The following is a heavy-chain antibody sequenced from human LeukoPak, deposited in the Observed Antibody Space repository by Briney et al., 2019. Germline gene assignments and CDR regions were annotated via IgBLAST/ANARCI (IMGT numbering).Heavy chain of an antibody. Sequence: SETLSLTCAVYGGSFSGYYWSWIRQPPGKGLEWIGDINQSGSTNYNPSLKSRVTISVDTSKKQFSLRLSTVTAADTAVYYCAAGCSSTSCYWYYYTDVWGKGTTVTVSS. D-gene: IGHD2-2*01. J-gene: IGHJ6*03. CDR2: INQSGST. CDR3: AAGCSSTSCYWYYYTDV. V-gene: IGHV4-34*01. CDR1: GGSFSGYY.